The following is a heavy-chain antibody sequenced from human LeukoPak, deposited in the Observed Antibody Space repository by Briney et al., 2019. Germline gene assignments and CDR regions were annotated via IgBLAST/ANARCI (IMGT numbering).Heavy chain of an antibody. CDR3: ARSGSGGYLDSNSDY. J-gene: IGHJ4*02. V-gene: IGHV4-59*01. D-gene: IGHD3-10*01. CDR1: GGSISSYY. Sequence: SQTLSLTCTVSGGSISSYYWSWIRQPPGKGLGWIGYIYYSGSTNYNPSLKSRVTISVDTSKNQFSLKLSSVTAADTAVYYCARSGSGGYLDSNSDYWGQGTLVTVSS. CDR2: IYYSGST.